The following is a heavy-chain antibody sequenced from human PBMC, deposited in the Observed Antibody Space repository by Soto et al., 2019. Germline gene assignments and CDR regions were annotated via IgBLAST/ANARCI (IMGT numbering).Heavy chain of an antibody. Sequence: EVQLLESGGGLVQPGGSLRLSCAASGFTFSSYAMSWVRQAPGKGLEWGSAISGSGGSTYYADSVQGRFTISRDNSKNTLYLQMNSLRAEDTSVYYCPKNSGVDAFDIWGQATMVTFSS. CDR1: GFTFSSYA. CDR2: ISGSGGST. CDR3: PKNSGVDAFDI. V-gene: IGHV3-23*01. J-gene: IGHJ3*02.